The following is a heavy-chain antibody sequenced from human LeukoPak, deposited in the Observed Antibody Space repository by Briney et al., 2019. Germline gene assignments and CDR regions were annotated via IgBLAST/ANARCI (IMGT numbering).Heavy chain of an antibody. D-gene: IGHD3-22*01. CDR3: AKSGPPTGYYDSSGYYGQFDY. CDR2: ISWNSGSI. V-gene: IGHV3-9*01. J-gene: IGHJ4*02. Sequence: PGGSLRLPCAASGFTFDDYAMHWVRQAPGKGLEWVSGISWNSGSIGYADSVKGRFTISRDNAKNSLYLQMNSLGAEDTALYYCAKSGPPTGYYDSSGYYGQFDYWGQGTLVTVSS. CDR1: GFTFDDYA.